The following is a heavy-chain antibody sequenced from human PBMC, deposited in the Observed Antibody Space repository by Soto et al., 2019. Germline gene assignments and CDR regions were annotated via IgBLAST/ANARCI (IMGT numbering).Heavy chain of an antibody. D-gene: IGHD3-3*01. Sequence: GGSLRVSCAGSGFTFSNYEMHWVRQAPGKGLEYVSAISSNGGSTYYADSVKGRFTISRDNSKNTLYLQMGSLRAEDMAVYYCARDLKIFGYFFDYWGQGTPVTVSS. V-gene: IGHV3-64*02. CDR2: ISSNGGST. J-gene: IGHJ4*02. CDR3: ARDLKIFGYFFDY. CDR1: GFTFSNYE.